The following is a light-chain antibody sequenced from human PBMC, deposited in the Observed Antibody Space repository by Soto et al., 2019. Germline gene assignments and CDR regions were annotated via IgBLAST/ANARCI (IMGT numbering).Light chain of an antibody. J-gene: IGLJ2*01. CDR3: SSYTSSSTPVV. V-gene: IGLV2-14*01. Sequence: QSVLTQPASVSWSPGQSITISCNGTSSDVGGYNYVSWYQQHPGKAPKLMIYDVSNRPSGVSNRFSGSKSGKTASLTISGLQAEDAADFYCSSYTSSSTPVVFGGGTKLTVL. CDR2: DVS. CDR1: SSDVGGYNY.